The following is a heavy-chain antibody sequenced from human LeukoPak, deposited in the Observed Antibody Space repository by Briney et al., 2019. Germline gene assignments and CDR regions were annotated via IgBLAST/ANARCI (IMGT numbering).Heavy chain of an antibody. Sequence: SETLSLTCTVSGGSISSYYWSWIRQPPGKGLEWIGYIYYSGSTNYNPSLKSRVTISVDTSKNQSSLKLSSVTAADTAVYYCARVGEMATTADIWGQGTMVTVSS. D-gene: IGHD5-24*01. J-gene: IGHJ3*02. V-gene: IGHV4-59*01. CDR3: ARVGEMATTADI. CDR2: IYYSGST. CDR1: GGSISSYY.